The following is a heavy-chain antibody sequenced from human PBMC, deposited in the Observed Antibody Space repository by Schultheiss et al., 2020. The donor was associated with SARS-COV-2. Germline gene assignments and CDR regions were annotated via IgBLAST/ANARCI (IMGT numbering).Heavy chain of an antibody. J-gene: IGHJ3*02. CDR2: IYTSGST. Sequence: SETLSLTCAVYGGSFSGYYWSWIRQPPGKGLEWIGRIYTSGSTNYNPSLKSRVTISVDTSKNQFSLKLNSVTPEDTAVYYCARGWGSGAFDIWGQGTMVTVSS. D-gene: IGHD7-27*01. V-gene: IGHV4-34*01. CDR3: ARGWGSGAFDI. CDR1: GGSFSGYY.